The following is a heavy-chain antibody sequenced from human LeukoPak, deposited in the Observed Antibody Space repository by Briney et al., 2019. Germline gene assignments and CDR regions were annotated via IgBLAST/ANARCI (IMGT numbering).Heavy chain of an antibody. CDR1: CGSISSSSYY. D-gene: IGHD3-22*01. Sequence: PSETLSLTCTASCGSISSSSYYWGWIRQPPGKGLEWIGSIYYSGSTYYNPSLKSRVTISVDTSKNQFSLKLSSVTAADTAVYYCARIESYYDSSGYYYFDYWGQGTLVTVSS. CDR2: IYYSGST. CDR3: ARIESYYDSSGYYYFDY. J-gene: IGHJ4*02. V-gene: IGHV4-39*01.